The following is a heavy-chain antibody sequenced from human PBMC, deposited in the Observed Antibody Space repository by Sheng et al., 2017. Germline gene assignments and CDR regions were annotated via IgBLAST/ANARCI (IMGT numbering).Heavy chain of an antibody. V-gene: IGHV3-74*01. CDR3: ASSSSGWSFLDY. D-gene: IGHD6-19*01. Sequence: EVQLVESGGGLVQPGGSLRLSCTASGLTFSTYWMHWVRQAPGMGLVWVSHINSDGSYITYADSVRGRFTISRDNAKNTLYLQMNSLRAEDTAVYYCASSSSGWSFLDYWGRGALVTVSS. CDR2: INSDGSYI. CDR1: GLTFSTYW. J-gene: IGHJ4*02.